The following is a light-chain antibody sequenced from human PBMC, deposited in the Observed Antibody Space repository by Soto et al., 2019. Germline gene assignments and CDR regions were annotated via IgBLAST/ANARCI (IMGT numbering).Light chain of an antibody. J-gene: IGKJ1*01. CDR1: ERLSSVY. CDR3: QQYGSSPWT. Sequence: EIVLTQSPGTLSLSPGEGASLSCRASERLSSVYLAWYQQRPGQPPRLLIYGASNRATGIPDRFSGSGSGTDFTLTISRLEPEDFAVYYCQQYGSSPWTFGQGTKVDI. CDR2: GAS. V-gene: IGKV3-20*01.